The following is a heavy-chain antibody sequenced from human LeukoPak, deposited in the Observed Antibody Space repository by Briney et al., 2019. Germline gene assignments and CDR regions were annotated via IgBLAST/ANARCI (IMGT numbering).Heavy chain of an antibody. D-gene: IGHD2-15*01. CDR2: ITGTGDNT. CDR3: AKGHRFCRSGNCNCPADF. Sequence: RGSLRHSPAAPGFTFSRSATSSVRQAPGKGLEWVSTITGTGDNTFYADSVKGRFTISTDNSKKTLYVQMNSLRAEDTDVYYGAKGHRFCRSGNCNCPADFWGQGTLVTVSS. CDR1: GFTFSRSA. V-gene: IGHV3-23*01. J-gene: IGHJ4*02.